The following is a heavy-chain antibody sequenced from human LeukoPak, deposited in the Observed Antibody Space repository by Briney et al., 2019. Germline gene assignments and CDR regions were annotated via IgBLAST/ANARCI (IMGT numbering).Heavy chain of an antibody. D-gene: IGHD3-9*01. V-gene: IGHV4-59*01. CDR3: AREFRRPDYDILTGYYNFGAFDI. Sequence: SETLSLTCTVSGGSISSYYWSWIRQPPGKGLEWIGYIYYSGSTNHNPSLKSRVTISVDTSKNQFSLKLSSVTAADTAVYYCAREFRRPDYDILTGYYNFGAFDIWGQGTMVTVSS. CDR1: GGSISSYY. J-gene: IGHJ3*02. CDR2: IYYSGST.